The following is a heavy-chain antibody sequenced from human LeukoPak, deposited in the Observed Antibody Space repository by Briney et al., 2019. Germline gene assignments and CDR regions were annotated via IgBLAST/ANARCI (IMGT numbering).Heavy chain of an antibody. CDR1: GGTFISHA. Sequence: ASVKVSCKASGGTFISHAISWVRQAPGQGVGWRGRIIPIFGTANYAKKLQGRVTITTDESTSTAYMELSSLRSEDTAVYYCARGSERFGELFAYWGQGTLVTVSS. CDR2: IIPIFGTA. J-gene: IGHJ4*02. D-gene: IGHD3-10*01. CDR3: ARGSERFGELFAY. V-gene: IGHV1-69*05.